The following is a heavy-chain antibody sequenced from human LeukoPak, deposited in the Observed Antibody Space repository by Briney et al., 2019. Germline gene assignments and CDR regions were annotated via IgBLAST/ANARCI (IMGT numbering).Heavy chain of an antibody. Sequence: GGSLRLSCAASGFTFSSYSMNWVRQAPGKGLEWVSYISSSSSTIYYADSVKGRFTISRDNAKNSVYLHMNSLRAEDTALYYCARLSAYYYGSFFYYYMDVWGKGTTVTVSS. D-gene: IGHD3-10*01. V-gene: IGHV3-48*04. J-gene: IGHJ6*03. CDR1: GFTFSSYS. CDR2: ISSSSSTI. CDR3: ARLSAYYYGSFFYYYMDV.